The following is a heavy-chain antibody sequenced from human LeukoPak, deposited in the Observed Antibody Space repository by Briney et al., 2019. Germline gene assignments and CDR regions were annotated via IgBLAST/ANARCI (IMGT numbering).Heavy chain of an antibody. D-gene: IGHD3-3*01. CDR3: AENGQSGFSFDP. Sequence: SETLSLTCTVSGGSISSGGYYWSWIRQPPGKGLEWIGYIYHSGSTYYNPSLKSRVTISVDRSKNQFSLKLTSMTAADTAVYYCAENGQSGFSFDPWGQGTLVTVSS. CDR2: IYHSGST. J-gene: IGHJ5*02. V-gene: IGHV4-30-2*01. CDR1: GGSISSGGYY.